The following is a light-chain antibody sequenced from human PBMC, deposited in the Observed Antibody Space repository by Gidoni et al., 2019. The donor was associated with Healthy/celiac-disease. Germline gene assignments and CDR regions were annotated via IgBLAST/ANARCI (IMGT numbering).Light chain of an antibody. V-gene: IGKV1-39*01. CDR3: QQSYSTPFT. J-gene: IGKJ3*01. CDR1: QSISSD. Sequence: DIKLTQSPSSLSASAGDRVTITCRASQSISSDLNWYQQKPGKAPKLLIYAASSLQSGVPSRFSGSGSGTDFTLTISSLQPEDFATYHCQQSYSTPFTFGPGTKVDIK. CDR2: AAS.